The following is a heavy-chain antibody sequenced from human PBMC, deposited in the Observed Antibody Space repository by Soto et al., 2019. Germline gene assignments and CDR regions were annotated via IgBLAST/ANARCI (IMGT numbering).Heavy chain of an antibody. V-gene: IGHV4-59*01. CDR2: IYYTGET. Sequence: QVRLQESGPGLVKPSETLSLSCTVSGGSISPSYWNWVRQPPGKRPEWIGCIYYTGETHYNPSLKSRVSISRDTAKSQCSLELTSVSAADAAMYFCAAGLDYNRVGYWGQGTLVTVSS. CDR3: AAGLDYNRVGY. CDR1: GGSISPSY. D-gene: IGHD3-9*01. J-gene: IGHJ4*02.